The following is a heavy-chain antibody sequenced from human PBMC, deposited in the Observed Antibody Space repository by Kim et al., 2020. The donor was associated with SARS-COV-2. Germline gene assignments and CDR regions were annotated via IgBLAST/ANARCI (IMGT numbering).Heavy chain of an antibody. D-gene: IGHD2-15*01. V-gene: IGHV4-59*13. CDR1: GGSITNYF. CDR2: IYYSGST. J-gene: IGHJ4*02. Sequence: SETLSLTCTVSGGSITNYFWSWIRQPPGKGLEWIGHIYYSGSTNYNPSLKSRVTISVDTSKNQFSLKLSSVTAVDTAVYYCARAPWLLPDYWGQGTLVTVSS. CDR3: ARAPWLLPDY.